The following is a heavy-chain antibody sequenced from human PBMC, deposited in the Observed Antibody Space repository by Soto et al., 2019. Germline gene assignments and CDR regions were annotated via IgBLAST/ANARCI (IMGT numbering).Heavy chain of an antibody. CDR2: ITSGGYST. Sequence: GGPLRLCCAVSGFDFSSHAMSWVRKVPGKGLEWVSSITSGGYSTYYADSVKGRFAISRDNSKNTLCLQMNSLKIEDTAVYYCAKSAPSRRSGYQYYFDYWGQGTLVTVSS. D-gene: IGHD3-3*01. V-gene: IGHV3-23*01. J-gene: IGHJ4*02. CDR3: AKSAPSRRSGYQYYFDY. CDR1: GFDFSSHA.